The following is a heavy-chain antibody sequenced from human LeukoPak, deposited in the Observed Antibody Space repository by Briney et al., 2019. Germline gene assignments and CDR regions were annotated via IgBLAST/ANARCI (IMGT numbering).Heavy chain of an antibody. D-gene: IGHD5-18*01. V-gene: IGHV3-33*01. CDR3: AREAGYSYRSYFDY. CDR2: IWYDGSNK. Sequence: GGSLRLSCAASGFTFSSYGIHWVRQAPGKGLEWVAVIWYDGSNKYYADSVKGRFTISRDNSKNTLYLQMNSLRAEDTAVYYCAREAGYSYRSYFDYWGQGTLVTVSS. CDR1: GFTFSSYG. J-gene: IGHJ4*02.